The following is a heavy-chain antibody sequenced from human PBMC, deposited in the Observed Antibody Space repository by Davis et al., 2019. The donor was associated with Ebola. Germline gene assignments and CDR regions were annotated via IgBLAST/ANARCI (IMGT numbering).Heavy chain of an antibody. CDR3: AKDAGSSGYHETFEY. J-gene: IGHJ4*02. Sequence: GGSLRLSCSASGFTFTSYAMTWVRQAPGKGLEWVSLISDSGATTHFADSVKGRFAISRDNSQNTLPLEMNSLRAEDTAVYYGAKDAGSSGYHETFEYWGPGTLVTVSS. CDR2: ISDSGATT. V-gene: IGHV3-23*01. D-gene: IGHD5-12*01. CDR1: GFTFTSYA.